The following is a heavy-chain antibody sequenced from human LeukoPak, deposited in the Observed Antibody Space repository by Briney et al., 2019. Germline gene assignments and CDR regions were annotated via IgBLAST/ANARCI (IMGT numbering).Heavy chain of an antibody. Sequence: AGSLRLSCAASGFIFRNYTMNWVRQAPGKGLEFLSSIRSSSGYIYYADSVRGRFTISRDNAENSLYLQMNSLRAEDTAVYYCARETYYYDGSRYRLTDWFDSWGQATLVTVSS. J-gene: IGHJ5*01. CDR1: GFIFRNYT. D-gene: IGHD3-22*01. CDR3: ARETYYYDGSRYRLTDWFDS. CDR2: IRSSSGYI. V-gene: IGHV3-21*01.